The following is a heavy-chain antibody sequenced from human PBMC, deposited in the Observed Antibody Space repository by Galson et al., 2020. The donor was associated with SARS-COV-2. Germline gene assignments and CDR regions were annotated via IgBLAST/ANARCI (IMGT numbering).Heavy chain of an antibody. CDR1: GYTFSSYA. CDR3: ARDNGVAVPIRAADY. Sequence: ASVKVSCKASGYTFSSYAITWVRQAPGQGLEFMGWISAYSGDTHYAPNLRARVTMTMSSDTAFLEIRTLTSDDTARYFCARDNGVAVPIRAADYWGQGTLVAVSS. CDR2: ISAYSGDT. D-gene: IGHD4-17*01. J-gene: IGHJ4*02. V-gene: IGHV1-18*04.